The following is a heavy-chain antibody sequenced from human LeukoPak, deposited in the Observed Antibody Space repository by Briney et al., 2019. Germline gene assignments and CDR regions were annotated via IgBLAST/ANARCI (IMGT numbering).Heavy chain of an antibody. D-gene: IGHD5-12*01. CDR2: ISSSSSYI. CDR3: ARDGLGGYDFGY. V-gene: IGHV3-21*01. Sequence: GGSLRLSCAASGFTFGSHGLSWVRQTPGKGLEWVSSISSSSSYIYYADSVKGRFTISRDNAKNSLYLQMNSLRAEDTAVYYCARDGLGGYDFGYWGQGTLVTVSS. CDR1: GFTFGSHG. J-gene: IGHJ4*02.